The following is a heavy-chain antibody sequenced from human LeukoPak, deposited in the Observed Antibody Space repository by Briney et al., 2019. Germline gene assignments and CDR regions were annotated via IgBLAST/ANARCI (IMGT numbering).Heavy chain of an antibody. Sequence: GGSLRLSCAASGFTFRNSAMSWVRQAPGMGLEWVSTISGTGVGTFYADSVKGRLTISRDNPKNTLYLQMNSLRAEDTAVYYCAKNNWNDMPFVDYWGQGTLVTVSS. D-gene: IGHD1-20*01. CDR3: AKNNWNDMPFVDY. CDR2: ISGTGVGT. V-gene: IGHV3-23*01. CDR1: GFTFRNSA. J-gene: IGHJ4*02.